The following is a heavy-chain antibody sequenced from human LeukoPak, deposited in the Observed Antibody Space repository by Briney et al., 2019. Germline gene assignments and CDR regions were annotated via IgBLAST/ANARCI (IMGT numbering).Heavy chain of an antibody. Sequence: SVKVSCKASGGTFSSCAISWVRQAPGQGLEWMGGIIPIFGTANYAQKFQGRVTITADKSTSTAYMELSSLRSEDTAVYYCARDPSSSWYGWYFDLWGRGTLVTVSS. V-gene: IGHV1-69*06. D-gene: IGHD6-13*01. CDR1: GGTFSSCA. CDR2: IIPIFGTA. J-gene: IGHJ2*01. CDR3: ARDPSSSWYGWYFDL.